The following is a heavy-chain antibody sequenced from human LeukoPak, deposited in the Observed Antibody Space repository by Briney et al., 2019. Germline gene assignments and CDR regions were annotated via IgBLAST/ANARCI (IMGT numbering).Heavy chain of an antibody. CDR3: ARVSGIAAASSWSGLDV. Sequence: PSETLSLTCTVSGGSISSYYWSWIRQPPGKGLEWIGHIYYSGSTNYNPSLTSRGTISVDTSKNQFSLKLSSVTAADTAVYYCARVSGIAAASSWSGLDVWGKGTTVTVSS. CDR2: IYYSGST. V-gene: IGHV4-59*01. D-gene: IGHD6-13*01. J-gene: IGHJ6*04. CDR1: GGSISSYY.